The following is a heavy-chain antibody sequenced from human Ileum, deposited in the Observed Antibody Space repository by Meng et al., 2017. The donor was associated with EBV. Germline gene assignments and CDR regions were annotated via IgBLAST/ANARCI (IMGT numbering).Heavy chain of an antibody. CDR2: INTGNGET. J-gene: IGHJ4*02. CDR1: GYTFTSYA. V-gene: IGHV1-3*05. CDR3: AREGAVAGPDFDY. Sequence: QVQLVQSGAEKKKPGATVEVSRKASGYTFTSYAMNWVRQAPGQRLEWMGWINTGNGETKYSQKFQGRVTITRDTSAYTVYMELSSLISEDTALYYCAREGAVAGPDFDYWGQGTLVTVFS. D-gene: IGHD6-19*01.